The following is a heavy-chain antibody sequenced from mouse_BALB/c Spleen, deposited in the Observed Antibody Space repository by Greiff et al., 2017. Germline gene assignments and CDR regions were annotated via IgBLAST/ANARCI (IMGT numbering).Heavy chain of an antibody. Sequence: EVMLVESGGGLVQPGGSLKLSCAASGFTFSSYGMSWVRQTPDKRLELVATINSNGGSTYYPDSVKGRFTISRDNAKNTLYLQMSSLKSEDTAMYYCARDPYGSSDYWGQGTTLTVSS. J-gene: IGHJ2*01. CDR2: INSNGGST. D-gene: IGHD2-2*01. CDR1: GFTFSSYG. CDR3: ARDPYGSSDY. V-gene: IGHV5-6-3*01.